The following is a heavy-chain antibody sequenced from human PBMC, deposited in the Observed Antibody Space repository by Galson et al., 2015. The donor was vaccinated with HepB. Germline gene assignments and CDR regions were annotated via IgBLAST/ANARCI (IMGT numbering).Heavy chain of an antibody. CDR1: GGTFSSYT. V-gene: IGHV1-69*02. D-gene: IGHD5-18*01. Sequence: SVKVSCKASGGTFSSYTISWVRQAPGQGLEWMGRIIPILRIANYAQKLQGRVTITADESTSTAYMELSSLRSEDTAIYYCANGETYSSPDTMDVWGQGTTVTVSS. J-gene: IGHJ6*02. CDR3: ANGETYSSPDTMDV. CDR2: IIPILRIA.